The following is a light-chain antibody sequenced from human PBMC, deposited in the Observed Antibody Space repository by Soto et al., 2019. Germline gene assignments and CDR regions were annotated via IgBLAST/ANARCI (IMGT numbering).Light chain of an antibody. V-gene: IGKV3-15*01. CDR2: GAS. Sequence: EIVMTQSHATLSVSPGERATLSCRASQSVSSNLAWYQQNPGQAPRLLLYGASTRATGIPTRFSGSGSGTEFTLTISSLQSEDLAVYYCQQYYNWLTWTFGQGTKVDI. CDR1: QSVSSN. J-gene: IGKJ1*01. CDR3: QQYYNWLTWT.